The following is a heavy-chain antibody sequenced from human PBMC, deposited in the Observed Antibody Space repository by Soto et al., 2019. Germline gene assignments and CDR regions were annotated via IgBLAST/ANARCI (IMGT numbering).Heavy chain of an antibody. J-gene: IGHJ5*02. CDR1: GYTFTSYG. Sequence: GASVKVSCKASGYTFTSYGISWVRQAPGQGLEWMGWISAYNGNTNYAQKLQGRVTMTTDTSTSTAYMELRSLRSDDTAVYYCARAPDGDDFWSGPMYNWFDPWGQGTLVTVSS. V-gene: IGHV1-18*01. D-gene: IGHD3-3*01. CDR2: ISAYNGNT. CDR3: ARAPDGDDFWSGPMYNWFDP.